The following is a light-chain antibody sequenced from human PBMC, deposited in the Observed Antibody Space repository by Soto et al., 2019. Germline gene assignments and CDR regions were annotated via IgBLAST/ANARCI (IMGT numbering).Light chain of an antibody. CDR2: GAS. Sequence: EIVLTQSPGTLSLSPGERATLSCRASQSVSSSYLAWYQQKPGQAPRLLIYGASSRATGIPDRFSGSGSGTDFTLTISRVEPEDFAVYYCQQYGSSRNTFGQGTKLDIK. J-gene: IGKJ2*01. CDR1: QSVSSSY. V-gene: IGKV3-20*01. CDR3: QQYGSSRNT.